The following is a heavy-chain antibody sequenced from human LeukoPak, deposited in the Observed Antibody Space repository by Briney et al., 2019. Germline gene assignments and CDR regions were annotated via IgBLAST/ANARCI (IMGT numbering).Heavy chain of an antibody. D-gene: IGHD1-1*01. J-gene: IGHJ4*02. CDR3: ARAWYNWKAFDY. V-gene: IGHV4-30-4*01. Sequence: SETLSLTCTVSGGSNSSGDYYWSWIRQPPGKGLEWIGYIYYSGSTDYNLSLKSRVTISVDTSKNQFSLKLSSVTAADTAVYYCARAWYNWKAFDYWGQGTLVTVSS. CDR1: GGSNSSGDYY. CDR2: IYYSGST.